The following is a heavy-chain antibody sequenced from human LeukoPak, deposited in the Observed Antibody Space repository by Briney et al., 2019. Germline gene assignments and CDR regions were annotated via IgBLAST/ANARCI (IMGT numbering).Heavy chain of an antibody. CDR3: ARGAMVVGYCSGGSCQSIFDY. D-gene: IGHD2-15*01. Sequence: KTSETLSLTCAVYGGSFSGYYWSWIRQPPGKGLEWIGEINHSGSTNYNPSLKSRVTISVDTSKNQFPLKLSSVTAADTAVYYCARGAMVVGYCSGGSCQSIFDYWGQGTLVTVSS. J-gene: IGHJ4*02. CDR2: INHSGST. V-gene: IGHV4-34*01. CDR1: GGSFSGYY.